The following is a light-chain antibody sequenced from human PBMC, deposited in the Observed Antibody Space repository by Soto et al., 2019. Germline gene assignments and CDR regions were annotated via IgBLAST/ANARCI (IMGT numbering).Light chain of an antibody. CDR2: GAS. CDR3: QQLGGAPGLT. V-gene: IGKV3-20*01. CDR1: QSVSSSY. Sequence: EIVLTQSPGTLSLSPGERATLSCRASQSVSSSYLAWYQQKPGQAPRLLIYGASSRATGIPDRFSGSGSGTDFTLTISTLEPEDFAVYYCQQLGGAPGLTFGGGTKVDIK. J-gene: IGKJ4*01.